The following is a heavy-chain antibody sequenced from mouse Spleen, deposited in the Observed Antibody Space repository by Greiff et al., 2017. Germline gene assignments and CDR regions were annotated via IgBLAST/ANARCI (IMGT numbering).Heavy chain of an antibody. J-gene: IGHJ2*01. CDR1: GFTFSSYA. V-gene: IGHV5-9*04. D-gene: IGHD2-1*01. Sequence: DVKLQESGGGLVKLGGSLKLSCAASGFTFSSYAMSWVRQTPEKRLEWVATISSGGGNTYYPDSVKGRFTISRDNAKNTLYLQMSSLKSEDTAMYYCARSYGNYEGYWGQGTTLTVSS. CDR3: ARSYGNYEGY. CDR2: ISSGGGNT.